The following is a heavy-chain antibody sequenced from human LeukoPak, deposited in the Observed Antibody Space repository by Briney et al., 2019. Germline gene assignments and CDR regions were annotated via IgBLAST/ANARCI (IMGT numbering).Heavy chain of an antibody. D-gene: IGHD6-19*01. Sequence: GGSLRLSCAASGFTFSSYSMNWVRQAPGKRLEWVSSISSSSSYIYYADSVKGRFTISRDNAKNSLYLQMNSLRAEDTAVYYCARAQGLAVAGPAFDIWGQGTMVTVSS. J-gene: IGHJ3*02. CDR3: ARAQGLAVAGPAFDI. CDR2: ISSSSSYI. CDR1: GFTFSSYS. V-gene: IGHV3-21*01.